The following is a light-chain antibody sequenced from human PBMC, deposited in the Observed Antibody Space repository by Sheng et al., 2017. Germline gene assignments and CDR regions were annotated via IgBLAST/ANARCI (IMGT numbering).Light chain of an antibody. V-gene: IGKV3-20*01. CDR2: GAS. Sequence: EVVLTQSPGTLSLSPGERATLTCRASQSIISNFLAWYQQRPGYAPRLLLYGASNRASGVPDRFSGSGSGADFRLTISGLEPEDFAVYYCQQYGSLGTFDQGP. J-gene: IGKJ1*01. CDR3: QQYGSLGT. CDR1: QSIISNF.